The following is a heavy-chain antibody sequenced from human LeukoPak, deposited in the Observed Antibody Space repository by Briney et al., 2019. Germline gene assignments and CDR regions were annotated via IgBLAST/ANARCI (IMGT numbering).Heavy chain of an antibody. CDR3: ARVPYYDFQADAFDI. CDR2: TYYRSKWYN. D-gene: IGHD3-3*01. CDR1: GDSVSANGAA. V-gene: IGHV6-1*01. J-gene: IGHJ3*02. Sequence: SQTLSLTCTISGDSVSANGAAWNWIRQSPSRGLEWLGRTYYRSKWYNDYAVSVKSRITINPDTSKNQFSLQLNSVTPEDTAVYYCARVPYYDFQADAFDIWGQGTMVTVSS.